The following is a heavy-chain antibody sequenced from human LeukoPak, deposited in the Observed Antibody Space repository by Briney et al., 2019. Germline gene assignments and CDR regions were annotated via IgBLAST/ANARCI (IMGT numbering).Heavy chain of an antibody. V-gene: IGHV5-51*01. Sequence: GESLKISCKSSGYSFTSSWIAWVRQMPGKGLEWMGIIYPGDSESRYSPSFQGQVTISADKSISTAYLQCSSLKASDTAMYYCARRYSYGSLRAFDIWGQGTMVTVSS. CDR2: IYPGDSES. CDR3: ARRYSYGSLRAFDI. D-gene: IGHD5-18*01. CDR1: GYSFTSSW. J-gene: IGHJ3*02.